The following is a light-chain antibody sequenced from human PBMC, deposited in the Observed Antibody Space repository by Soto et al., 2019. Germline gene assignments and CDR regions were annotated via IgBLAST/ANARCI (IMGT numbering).Light chain of an antibody. CDR1: QSVFNNH. J-gene: IGKJ1*01. Sequence: EIVLTQSPGTLSLSPGERATLSCRASQSVFNNHIGWYQQKPGQAPRRLIFGASFRATGIPDRFSGSGSGTDFTLTISRLEPEDFAVYYCQQYGRSPWTFGQGTKVDIK. CDR3: QQYGRSPWT. V-gene: IGKV3-20*01. CDR2: GAS.